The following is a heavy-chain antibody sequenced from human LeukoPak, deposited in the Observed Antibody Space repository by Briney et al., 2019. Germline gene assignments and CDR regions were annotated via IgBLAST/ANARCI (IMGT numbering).Heavy chain of an antibody. D-gene: IGHD6-19*01. V-gene: IGHV3-48*03. Sequence: PGGSLRLSCAASGFTFSSYEMNWVRQAPGKGLEWVSYISSSGSTIYYADSVKGRFTISRDNAKNSPYLQMNSLRAEDTAVYYCARVVSGTSGWPYYYYYYGMDVWGKGTTVTVSS. J-gene: IGHJ6*04. CDR2: ISSSGSTI. CDR1: GFTFSSYE. CDR3: ARVVSGTSGWPYYYYYYGMDV.